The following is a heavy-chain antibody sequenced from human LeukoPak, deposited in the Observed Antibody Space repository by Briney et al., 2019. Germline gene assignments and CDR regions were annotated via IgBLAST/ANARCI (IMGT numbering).Heavy chain of an antibody. V-gene: IGHV1-2*02. Sequence: GASVKDSCKASGYTFTGYYMHWVRQAPGQRLEWRGWINPNSGGTNYAQKFQGRVTMTRDTSISTAYMELSRLRSDDTAVYYCARAGYSYGYYFDYWGQGTLVTVSS. J-gene: IGHJ4*02. CDR1: GYTFTGYY. CDR3: ARAGYSYGYYFDY. D-gene: IGHD5-18*01. CDR2: INPNSGGT.